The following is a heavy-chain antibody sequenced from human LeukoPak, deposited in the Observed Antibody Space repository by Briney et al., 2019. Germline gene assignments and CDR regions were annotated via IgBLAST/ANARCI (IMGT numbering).Heavy chain of an antibody. CDR1: GYTFTGYY. CDR2: INPNSGGT. Sequence: ASVKVSCKASGYTFTGYYMHWVRQAPGQGLEWMGRINPNSGGTNYAQKFQGRVTMTRDTSISTAYMELSRQRSDDTAVDYCARPEVQSMGQYEYFQHWGQGTLVTVSS. V-gene: IGHV1-2*06. CDR3: ARPEVQSMGQYEYFQH. D-gene: IGHD2-2*01. J-gene: IGHJ1*01.